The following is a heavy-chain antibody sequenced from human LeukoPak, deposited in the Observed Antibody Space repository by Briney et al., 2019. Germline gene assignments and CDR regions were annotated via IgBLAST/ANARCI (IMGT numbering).Heavy chain of an antibody. CDR3: ARWGRDLDAFDI. CDR2: ISGSGGST. Sequence: GGSLRLSCAASGFTFSSYAMSWVRQAPGKGLEWVSGISGSGGSTYYADSVKGRFTISRDNSKNTLYLQMNSLRAEDTAVYYCARWGRDLDAFDIWGQGTMVTVSS. CDR1: GFTFSSYA. V-gene: IGHV3-23*01. J-gene: IGHJ3*02. D-gene: IGHD3-16*01.